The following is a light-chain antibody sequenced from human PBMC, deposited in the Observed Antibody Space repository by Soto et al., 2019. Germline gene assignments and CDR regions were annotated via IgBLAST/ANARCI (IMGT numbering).Light chain of an antibody. CDR3: QQYGSSLT. J-gene: IGKJ4*01. CDR2: GAS. CDR1: QSLGSD. Sequence: EIVMTQSPGTLSLSPGDTATLSFRASQSLGSDLAWYQQKPGQAPRLLIYGASTRPTGIPARFSGSGSGTDFTLTISRLEPEDFAVYYCQQYGSSLTFGGGTKVDI. V-gene: IGKV3-20*01.